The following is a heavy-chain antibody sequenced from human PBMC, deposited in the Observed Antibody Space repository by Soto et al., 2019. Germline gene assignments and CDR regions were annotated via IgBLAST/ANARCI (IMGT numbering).Heavy chain of an antibody. CDR3: ARDLGYCSGGSCYSSYYYYYGMDA. CDR2: INAGNGNT. CDR1: GYTFTSYA. J-gene: IGHJ6*02. Sequence: ASVKVSCKASGYTFTSYAMHWVRQAPGQRLEWMGWINAGNGNTKYSQKFQGRVTITRDTSASTAYMELSSLRSEDTAVYYCARDLGYCSGGSCYSSYYYYYGMDAWGQGTTVTVSS. D-gene: IGHD2-15*01. V-gene: IGHV1-3*01.